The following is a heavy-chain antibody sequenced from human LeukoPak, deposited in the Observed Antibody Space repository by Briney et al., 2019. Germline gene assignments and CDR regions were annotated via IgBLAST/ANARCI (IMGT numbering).Heavy chain of an antibody. CDR1: GFTFSSYA. D-gene: IGHD3-10*01. J-gene: IGHJ6*03. CDR2: IRNDGSNE. CDR3: AKERRGYYMDV. V-gene: IGHV3-30*02. Sequence: PGGSLRLSCEASGFTFSSYAMHWARQAPGKGLEWVALIRNDGSNEFYADSVKGRFTISRDSSKNTLYLQMNGLRVEDTAVYYCAKERRGYYMDVWGKGTTVTVSS.